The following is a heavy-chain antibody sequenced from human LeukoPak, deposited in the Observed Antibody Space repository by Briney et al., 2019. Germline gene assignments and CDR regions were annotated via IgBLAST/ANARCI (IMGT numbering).Heavy chain of an antibody. V-gene: IGHV3-21*01. Sequence: GGSLRLSCAASGFTFSSYSMNWVRQAPGKGLEWVSSISSSSSYIYYADSVKGRFTISRDNAKNSLYLQMNSLRAEDTAVYYCARSVLPKSDQLASLSYWGQGTLVTVSS. CDR1: GFTFSSYS. CDR2: ISSSSSYI. D-gene: IGHD2/OR15-2a*01. CDR3: ARSVLPKSDQLASLSY. J-gene: IGHJ4*02.